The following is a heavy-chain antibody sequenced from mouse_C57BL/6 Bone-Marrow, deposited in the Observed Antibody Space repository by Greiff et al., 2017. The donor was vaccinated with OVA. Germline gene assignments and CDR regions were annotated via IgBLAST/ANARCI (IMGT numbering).Heavy chain of an antibody. CDR2: IYPGSGST. CDR1: GYTFTSYW. J-gene: IGHJ4*01. CDR3: ERGIAYAMDY. Sequence: QVQLQQPGAELVKPGASVTMSCKASGYTFTSYWITWVKQRPGQGLEWIGDIYPGSGSTHYNEKFKGKATLTVDTASSTAYMQLSSLTSEDSAVYCSERGIAYAMDYWGQGTSVTVSS. V-gene: IGHV1-55*01.